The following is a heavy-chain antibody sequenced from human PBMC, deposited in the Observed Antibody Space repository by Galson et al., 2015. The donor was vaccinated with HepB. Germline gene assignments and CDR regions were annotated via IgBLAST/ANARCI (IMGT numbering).Heavy chain of an antibody. V-gene: IGHV1-2*02. D-gene: IGHD3-3*01. CDR2: INPNSGGT. Sequence: SVTVSCKVSGYTFTGYYMHWVRQAPGQGLEWMGWINPNSGGTNYAQKFQGRVTMTRDTSISTAYMELSRLRSDDTAVYYCARVGPMEAIFDLFGPWGQGTLVAVSS. J-gene: IGHJ5*02. CDR3: ARVGPMEAIFDLFGP. CDR1: GYTFTGYY.